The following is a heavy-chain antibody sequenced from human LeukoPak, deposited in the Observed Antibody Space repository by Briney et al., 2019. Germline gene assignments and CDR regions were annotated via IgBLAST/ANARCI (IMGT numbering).Heavy chain of an antibody. D-gene: IGHD3-10*01. J-gene: IGHJ4*02. Sequence: PGGSLRLSCAASGFTFSSYAMSWVRQAPGKGLEWVSAISGSGGSTYYADSVKGRFIISRDNSKNTLYLQMSSLRAEDTAVYYCAKVQPAITYYFDYWGQGTLVTVSS. CDR3: AKVQPAITYYFDY. CDR1: GFTFSSYA. V-gene: IGHV3-23*01. CDR2: ISGSGGST.